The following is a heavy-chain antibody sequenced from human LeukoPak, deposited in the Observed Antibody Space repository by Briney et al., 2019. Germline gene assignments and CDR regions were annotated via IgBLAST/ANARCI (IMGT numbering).Heavy chain of an antibody. J-gene: IGHJ4*02. Sequence: ASVKVSCKASGYTFTSYGISWVRQAPGQGLGWMGWISAYNGNTNYAQKLQGRVTMTTDTSTSTAYMELSSLRSEDTAVYYCARDLAADGRVPDYWGQGTLVTVSS. D-gene: IGHD6-13*01. CDR1: GYTFTSYG. CDR3: ARDLAADGRVPDY. CDR2: ISAYNGNT. V-gene: IGHV1-18*01.